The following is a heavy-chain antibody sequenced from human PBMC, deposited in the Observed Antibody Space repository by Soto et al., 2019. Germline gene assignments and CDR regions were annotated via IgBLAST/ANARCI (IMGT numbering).Heavy chain of an antibody. Sequence: SVKVSCKVSGYTLSELSIHWVRQAPGKGLEWMGGFYPADGETLYAQKFQGRVTMTEDTSTDTAYMDLSGLRSEDTAIYYCATSGRELQWYGDLSRLGFDIWGQGTLVTVSS. CDR2: FYPADGET. CDR3: ATSGRELQWYGDLSRLGFDI. J-gene: IGHJ3*02. CDR1: GYTLSELS. D-gene: IGHD3-10*01. V-gene: IGHV1-24*01.